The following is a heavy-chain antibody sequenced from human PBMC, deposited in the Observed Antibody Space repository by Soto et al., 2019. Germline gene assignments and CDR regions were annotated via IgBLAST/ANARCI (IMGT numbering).Heavy chain of an antibody. CDR2: IYYSGST. D-gene: IGHD3-22*01. Sequence: SETLSLTCTVSGGSISSSIYYWGGIGQPPGKGLEWIGSIYYSGSTYYNPSLKSRVTISVDTSKNQFSLKLSSVTAADTAVYYCARLVVVIEAVDYWGQGTLVTVSS. V-gene: IGHV4-39*01. J-gene: IGHJ4*02. CDR1: GGSISSSIYY. CDR3: ARLVVVIEAVDY.